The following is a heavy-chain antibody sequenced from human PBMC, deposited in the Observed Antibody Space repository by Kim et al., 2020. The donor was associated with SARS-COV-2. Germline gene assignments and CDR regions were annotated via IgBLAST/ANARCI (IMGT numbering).Heavy chain of an antibody. D-gene: IGHD3-10*02. CDR3: AKAIRARFMSEGS. V-gene: IGHV3-23*01. CDR1: GFTFTNYD. Sequence: GGSLRLSCAASGFTFTNYDMHWVRQAPGKGLERVGSATSSGDEVFYGDSVKGRFTISRDNSKNMFYLQMNSLRAEDTAVYYCAKAIRARFMSEGSWGQGTLVTVSA. J-gene: IGHJ5*02. CDR2: ATSSGDEV.